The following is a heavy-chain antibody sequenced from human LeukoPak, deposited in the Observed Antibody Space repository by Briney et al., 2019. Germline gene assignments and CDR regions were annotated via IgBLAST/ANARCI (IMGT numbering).Heavy chain of an antibody. CDR3: ASLVRSCLYNWFDP. Sequence: SVKVSCKASGGTFSSYAISWVRQAPGQGLEWMGGIIPTFGTANYAQKFQGRVTISTDESTRTAYMELSSLRSEYTALYYCASLVRSCLYNWFDPWGQGTLVTVSS. V-gene: IGHV1-69*05. CDR1: GGTFSSYA. CDR2: IIPTFGTA. D-gene: IGHD3-10*01. J-gene: IGHJ5*02.